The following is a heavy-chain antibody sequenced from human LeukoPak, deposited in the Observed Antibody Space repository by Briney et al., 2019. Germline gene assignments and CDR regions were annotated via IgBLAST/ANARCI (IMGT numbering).Heavy chain of an antibody. D-gene: IGHD1-14*01. Sequence: SETLSLTCSVSGDSISYFYWSWIRQAAGKGLEWIGRVSSSGSTDYNASLKSRVTMSVDTSKNQFSLKLSSVTAADTAVYYCARGPDEVAFDIWGQGTMVTVSS. CDR2: VSSSGST. V-gene: IGHV4-4*07. J-gene: IGHJ3*02. CDR1: GDSISYFY. CDR3: ARGPDEVAFDI.